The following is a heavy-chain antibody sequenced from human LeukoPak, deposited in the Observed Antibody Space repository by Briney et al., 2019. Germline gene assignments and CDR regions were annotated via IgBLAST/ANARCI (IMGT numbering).Heavy chain of an antibody. V-gene: IGHV4-30-2*01. J-gene: IGHJ4*02. CDR1: GGSISSGGYS. D-gene: IGHD3-22*01. Sequence: PSETLSLTCAVSGGSISSGGYSWSWIRQPPGKGLEWIGYIYHSGSTCYNPSLKSRVTISVDRSKNQFSLKLSSVTAADTAVYYCAVRGGDYDSSGYYKYFDYWGQGTLVTASS. CDR3: AVRGGDYDSSGYYKYFDY. CDR2: IYHSGST.